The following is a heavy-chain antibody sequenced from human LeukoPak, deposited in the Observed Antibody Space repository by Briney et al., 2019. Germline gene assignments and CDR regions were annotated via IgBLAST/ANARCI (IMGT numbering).Heavy chain of an antibody. J-gene: IGHJ4*02. V-gene: IGHV1-2*02. CDR1: GYTFTDYY. D-gene: IGHD3-10*01. CDR2: TNPNSGGT. CDR3: ARGTWFGELLSNDC. Sequence: ASVKVSCKASGYTFTDYYVHWVRQAPGQGLEWMGWTNPNSGGTKYAQKFQGRVTMTRDTSIRTAYMELTSLRSDDTAVYYCARGTWFGELLSNDCWGQGTLVAVSS.